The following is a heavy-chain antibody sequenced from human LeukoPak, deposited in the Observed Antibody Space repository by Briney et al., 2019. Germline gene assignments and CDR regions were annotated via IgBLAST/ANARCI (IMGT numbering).Heavy chain of an antibody. V-gene: IGHV3-66*01. D-gene: IGHD6-19*01. CDR3: ATAVAGTGDWFDS. CDR2: IYSGGST. J-gene: IGHJ5*01. CDR1: GLTVSNNY. Sequence: GGSLRLSCAASGLTVSNNYMSWVRQAPGKGLEWVSVIYSGGSTYYADSVKGRFTISRDNSKNTLYLQMNSLRAEDTAVYYCATAVAGTGDWFDSWGQGTLVTVSS.